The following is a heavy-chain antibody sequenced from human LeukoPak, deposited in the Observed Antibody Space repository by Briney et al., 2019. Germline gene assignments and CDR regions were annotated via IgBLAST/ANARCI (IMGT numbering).Heavy chain of an antibody. CDR1: GFTLSSYS. CDR3: VRDRNFAFDI. CDR2: FSTSSTT. D-gene: IGHD1-14*01. Sequence: GGSLRLSCAASGFTLSSYSMNWGRQAPGKGLEWLSYFSTSSTTYYADSVKGRFTISRDNAKDSLYLQMNSLRAEDTAMYYCVRDRNFAFDIWGQGTMVTVSS. J-gene: IGHJ3*02. V-gene: IGHV3-48*01.